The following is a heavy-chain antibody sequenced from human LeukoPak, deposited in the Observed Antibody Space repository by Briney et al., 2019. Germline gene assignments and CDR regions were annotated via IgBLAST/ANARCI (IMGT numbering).Heavy chain of an antibody. Sequence: GGSLRLSCAASGFTFSSYAMHWVRQAPGKGLEWVAVISYDGSNKYYADSVKGRFTISRDNSKNTLYLQMNSLRAEDTAVYYCARRYYYGSGSYQYYFDYWGQGTLVTVSS. CDR1: GFTFSSYA. CDR2: ISYDGSNK. D-gene: IGHD3-10*01. J-gene: IGHJ4*02. V-gene: IGHV3-30-3*01. CDR3: ARRYYYGSGSYQYYFDY.